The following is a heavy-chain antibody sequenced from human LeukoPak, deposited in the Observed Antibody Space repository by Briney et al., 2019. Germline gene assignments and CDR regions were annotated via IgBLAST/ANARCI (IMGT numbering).Heavy chain of an antibody. V-gene: IGHV3-30*18. Sequence: QSGGSLRLSCAASGFTFSSYGMHWVRQAPGKGLEWVAVISYDGSNKYYADSVKGRFTISRDNSKNTLYLQMNSLRAEDTAVYYCAKDLSRVVVVTPFDYWGQGTLVTVSS. CDR3: AKDLSRVVVVTPFDY. CDR2: ISYDGSNK. CDR1: GFTFSSYG. J-gene: IGHJ4*02. D-gene: IGHD3-22*01.